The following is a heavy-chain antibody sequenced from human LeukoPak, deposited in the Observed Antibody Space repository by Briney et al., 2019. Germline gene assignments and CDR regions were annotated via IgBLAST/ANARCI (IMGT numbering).Heavy chain of an antibody. V-gene: IGHV4-31*03. CDR2: IYYSGST. Sequence: PSQTLSLTCTVSGGSISSGGYYWSWIRQHPGKGLEWIGYIYYSGSTYYNPSLKSRVTISVDTSKSQFSLKLSSVTAADTAVYYCARDGGIAAAGTLASWGQGTLVTVSS. D-gene: IGHD6-13*01. J-gene: IGHJ4*02. CDR3: ARDGGIAAAGTLAS. CDR1: GGSISSGGYY.